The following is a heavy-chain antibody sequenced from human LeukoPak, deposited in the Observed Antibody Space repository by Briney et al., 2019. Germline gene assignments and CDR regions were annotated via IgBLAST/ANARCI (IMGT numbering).Heavy chain of an antibody. CDR1: GGSISSSNW. V-gene: IGHV4-4*02. CDR2: IYYSGST. Sequence: SETLSLTCAVSGGSISSSNWWSWVRQPPGKGLEWIGSIYYSGSTYYNPSLKSRVTISVDTSKNQFSLKLSSVTAADTAVYYCARDSLAAAGVDYWGQGTLVTVSS. CDR3: ARDSLAAAGVDY. J-gene: IGHJ4*02. D-gene: IGHD6-13*01.